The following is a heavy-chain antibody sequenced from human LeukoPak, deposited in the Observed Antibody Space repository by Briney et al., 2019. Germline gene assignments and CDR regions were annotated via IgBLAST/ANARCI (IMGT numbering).Heavy chain of an antibody. J-gene: IGHJ4*02. Sequence: PGGSLRLSCAASGFTFTNAWMNWVRQVPGKGLEWVGRIKSKTDGGTTDYAAPVKGRFTISRDDSENTLYLQVNSLKTEDTAVYYCTRIFRTAHFDYWGQGTPVTVSS. CDR3: TRIFRTAHFDY. CDR1: GFTFTNAW. CDR2: IKSKTDGGTT. V-gene: IGHV3-15*07. D-gene: IGHD2/OR15-2a*01.